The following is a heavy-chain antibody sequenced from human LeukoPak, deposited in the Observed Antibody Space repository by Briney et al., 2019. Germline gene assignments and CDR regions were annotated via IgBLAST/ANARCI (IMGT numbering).Heavy chain of an antibody. J-gene: IGHJ4*02. CDR3: ARRRFVEGIDY. Sequence: SVTLSLTCTVSGGSISSSSYYWGWIRRPPGKGLEWIGSIYYSGSTYYNPSLKSRVTISVDTSKNQFSLKLSSVTAADTAVYYCARRRFVEGIDYWGQGTLVTVYS. D-gene: IGHD3-16*01. V-gene: IGHV4-39*01. CDR2: IYYSGST. CDR1: GGSISSSSYY.